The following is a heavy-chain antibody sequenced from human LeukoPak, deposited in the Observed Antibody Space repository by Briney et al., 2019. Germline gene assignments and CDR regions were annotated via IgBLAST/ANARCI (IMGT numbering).Heavy chain of an antibody. Sequence: PSETLSLTCTVSGVSISSYYWSWIRQPPGQGLEWIGYIYYSGSTNYNPSLKSRVTISVDTSKNQFSLKLSSVTAADTAVYYCARDRGYCSSTSCLRIYYYYGMDVWGQGTTVTVSS. CDR2: IYYSGST. J-gene: IGHJ6*02. V-gene: IGHV4-59*01. CDR3: ARDRGYCSSTSCLRIYYYYGMDV. CDR1: GVSISSYY. D-gene: IGHD2-2*01.